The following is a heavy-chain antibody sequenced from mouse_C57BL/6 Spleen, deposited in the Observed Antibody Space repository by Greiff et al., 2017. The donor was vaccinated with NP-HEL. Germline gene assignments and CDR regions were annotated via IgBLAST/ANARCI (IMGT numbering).Heavy chain of an antibody. Sequence: EVKLEESGEGLVKPGGSLKLSCAASGFTFSSYAMSWVRQTPEKRLEWVAYISSGGDYIYYADTVKGRFTISRDNARNTLYLQMSSLKSEDTAMYYCTRGGTYGRGAMDYWGQGTSVTVSS. V-gene: IGHV5S21*01. J-gene: IGHJ4*01. CDR2: ISSGGDYI. CDR1: GFTFSSYA. D-gene: IGHD1-1*01. CDR3: TRGGTYGRGAMDY.